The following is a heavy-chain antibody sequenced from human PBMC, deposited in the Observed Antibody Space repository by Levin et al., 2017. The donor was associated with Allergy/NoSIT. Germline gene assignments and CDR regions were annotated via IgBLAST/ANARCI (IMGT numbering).Heavy chain of an antibody. D-gene: IGHD1-7*01. Sequence: GESLKISCKASGYTFTSYDINWVRQATGQGLEWMGWMNPNSGNTGYAQKFQGRVTMTRNTSISTAYMELSSLRSEDTAVYYCARGVRLTGTTWPYNWFDPWGQGTLVTVSS. CDR3: ARGVRLTGTTWPYNWFDP. V-gene: IGHV1-8*01. CDR2: MNPNSGNT. J-gene: IGHJ5*02. CDR1: GYTFTSYD.